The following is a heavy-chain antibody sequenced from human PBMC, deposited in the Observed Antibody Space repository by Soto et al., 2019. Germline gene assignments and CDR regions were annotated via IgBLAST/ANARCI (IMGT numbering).Heavy chain of an antibody. D-gene: IGHD3-10*01. CDR1: GDTFNFHS. V-gene: IGHV1-69*04. J-gene: IGHJ4*02. Sequence: QVQLVQSGAEVKRPGSSVKVSCKASGDTFNFHSINWVRQAPGLGLEWMGRVNPILSMSNFAQRFQGRVTMTADKSTSTAYMELIGLRSEDTAIYYCATSYGSGYRAFDYWGQGALVTVSS. CDR3: ATSYGSGYRAFDY. CDR2: VNPILSMS.